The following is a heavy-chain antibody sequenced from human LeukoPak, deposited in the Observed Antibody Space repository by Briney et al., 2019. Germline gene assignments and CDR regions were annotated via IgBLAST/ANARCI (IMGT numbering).Heavy chain of an antibody. CDR3: ARDGVPAYYYAMDV. CDR1: GFTFNAYS. V-gene: IGHV3-21*01. J-gene: IGHJ6*02. CDR2: ISSSGDYI. D-gene: IGHD3-16*01. Sequence: GGSLRLSCAASGFTFNAYSMNWVRQAPGKGLEWVSSISSSGDYIFYADSLKGRFTISRDNAKNSLFLQMNSLRAEDTAVYYCARDGVPAYYYAMDVWGQGTTVTVSS.